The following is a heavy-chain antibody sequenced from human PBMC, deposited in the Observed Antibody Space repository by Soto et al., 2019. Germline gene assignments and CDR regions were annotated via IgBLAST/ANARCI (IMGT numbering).Heavy chain of an antibody. V-gene: IGHV4-39*07. CDR2: IYYSGST. J-gene: IGHJ4*02. Sequence: SETLSLTCTVSGGSISSSSYYWGWICQPPGKGLEWIGSIYYSGSTYYNPSLKSRVTISVDTSKNQFSLKLSSVTAADTAVYYCARDELAYFDYWGQGTLVTVSS. CDR1: GGSISSSSYY. D-gene: IGHD6-13*01. CDR3: ARDELAYFDY.